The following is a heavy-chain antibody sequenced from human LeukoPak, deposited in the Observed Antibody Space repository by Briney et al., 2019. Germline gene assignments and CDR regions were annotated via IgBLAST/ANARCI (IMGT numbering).Heavy chain of an antibody. CDR2: ISGSGGST. Sequence: PGGSLRLSCAASGFTFSRHGMHWVRQAPGKGLEWVSAISGSGGSTYYADSVKGRFTISRDNSKNTLYLQMNSLRAEDTAVYYCARSSFVDYWGQGTLVTVSS. V-gene: IGHV3-23*01. J-gene: IGHJ4*02. CDR3: ARSSFVDY. CDR1: GFTFSRHG. D-gene: IGHD6-13*01.